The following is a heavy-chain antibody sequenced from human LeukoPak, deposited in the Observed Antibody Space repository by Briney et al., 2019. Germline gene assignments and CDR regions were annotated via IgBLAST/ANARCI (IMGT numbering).Heavy chain of an antibody. D-gene: IGHD6-19*01. CDR1: GGTFSSGNYY. Sequence: PSDTLTLTCTVSGGTFSSGNYYWGWLRQPQGTGLEWFGSVYNGGTTYDNPSLKSRVIISVDRSKNQFCLRLSSVTAADTAGYYCARLLYSSGWYSAFDSWGQGTMVTVSS. CDR2: VYNGGTT. J-gene: IGHJ3*02. V-gene: IGHV4-39*01. CDR3: ARLLYSSGWYSAFDS.